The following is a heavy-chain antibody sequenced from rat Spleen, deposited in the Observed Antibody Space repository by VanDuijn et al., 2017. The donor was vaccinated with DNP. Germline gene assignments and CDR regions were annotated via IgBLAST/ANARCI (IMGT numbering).Heavy chain of an antibody. V-gene: IGHV1-43*01. CDR1: GYTFTSYY. D-gene: IGHD4-3*01. Sequence: QVQLRQSGAEPAKPGSSVKISCKASGYTFTSYYIGWIKQTTGQGLEYIGYINMGSGGTNYNEKFKGKATLTVDKSSSTAFMQLSSLTPDDSAVYYCARGGTSFAYWGQGTLVTVSS. CDR2: INMGSGGT. J-gene: IGHJ3*01. CDR3: ARGGTSFAY.